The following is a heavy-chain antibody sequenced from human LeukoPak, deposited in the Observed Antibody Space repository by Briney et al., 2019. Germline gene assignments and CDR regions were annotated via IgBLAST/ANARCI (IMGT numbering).Heavy chain of an antibody. Sequence: SETLSLTCTVSGDSISSFYWTWIRQPPGKGLEWIGYIYYSGSTNYNPSLKSRVTMSVDTSKNQFSLKLSSVTAADTAVYYCAKQVYGSERPRYGLDVWGQGTMVTVSS. CDR2: IYYSGST. J-gene: IGHJ6*02. CDR1: GDSISSFY. V-gene: IGHV4-59*01. D-gene: IGHD3-10*01. CDR3: AKQVYGSERPRYGLDV.